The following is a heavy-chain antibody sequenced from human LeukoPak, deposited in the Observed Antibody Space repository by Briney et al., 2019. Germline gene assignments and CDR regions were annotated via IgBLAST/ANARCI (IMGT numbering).Heavy chain of an antibody. CDR3: ARDPYDYVWGSYRLNAFDI. V-gene: IGHV4-4*07. CDR2: IYTSGST. Sequence: PSETLCLTCAVYGGSFSSYYWSWIRQPAGKGLEWIGRIYTSGSTNYNPSLKSRVTMSVDTSKNQFSLKLSSVTAADTAVYYCARDPYDYVWGSYRLNAFDIWGQGTMVTVSS. J-gene: IGHJ3*02. CDR1: GGSFSSYY. D-gene: IGHD3-16*02.